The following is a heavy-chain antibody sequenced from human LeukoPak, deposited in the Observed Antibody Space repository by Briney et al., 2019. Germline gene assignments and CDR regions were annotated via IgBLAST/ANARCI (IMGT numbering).Heavy chain of an antibody. J-gene: IGHJ4*02. D-gene: IGHD3-3*01. CDR2: IYHSGNN. Sequence: SETPSLTCAVSGSSVSSGYYWGWIRQPPGKGLEWIATIYHSGNNYYNPSLKSRVTISVDTSKNHFSLNLSSLTAADTAVYYCARVVPGVAIWASPDYLDFWGQGTLVTVSS. CDR1: GSSVSSGYY. V-gene: IGHV4-38-2*01. CDR3: ARVVPGVAIWASPDYLDF.